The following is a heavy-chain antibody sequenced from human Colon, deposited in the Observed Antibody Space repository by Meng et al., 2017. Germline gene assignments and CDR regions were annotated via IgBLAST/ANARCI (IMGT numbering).Heavy chain of an antibody. V-gene: IGHV2-5*02. CDR3: AHHTPGVAVTGTPYNWFDP. Sequence: QITLKESGPTLLKPTQTLTLTCTFSGFSLSNSEVGVGWIRQPPGKALEWLALIYWDDDKRYSPSLRGRLTITKDTSRDQVVPTMTDMAPDDTATYFCAHHTPGVAVTGTPYNWFDPWGQGTLVTVSS. CDR2: IYWDDDK. D-gene: IGHD6-19*01. J-gene: IGHJ5*02. CDR1: GFSLSNSEVG.